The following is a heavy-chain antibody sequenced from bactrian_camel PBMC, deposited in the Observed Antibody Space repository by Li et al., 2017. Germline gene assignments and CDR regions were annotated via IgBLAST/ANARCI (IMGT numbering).Heavy chain of an antibody. CDR2: VDSDGRT. CDR3: EPNDPTWAQCRR. Sequence: VQLVESGGGSVKAGGSLTLSCSVSGDTVSSRYMAWFRQPPGQGREGVAAVDSDGRTGTADSVKGRFTISLDNAKNRLYLQMNSLKPEDTAMYYCEPNDPTWAQCRRWGRGAQVTV. V-gene: IGHV3S10*01. J-gene: IGHJ4*01. CDR1: GDTVSSRY. D-gene: IGHD1*01.